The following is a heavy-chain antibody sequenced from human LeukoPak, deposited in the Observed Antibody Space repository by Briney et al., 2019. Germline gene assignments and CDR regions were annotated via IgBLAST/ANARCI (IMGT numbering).Heavy chain of an antibody. D-gene: IGHD3-10*01. Sequence: ASVEVSCKASGYTFTSYGISWVRQAPGQGLEWMGWISAYNGNTNYAQKLQGRVTMTTDTSTSTAYMELRSLRSDDTAVYYCARDSLLWFGELEGYFDYWGQGTLVTVSS. CDR2: ISAYNGNT. CDR1: GYTFTSYG. V-gene: IGHV1-18*01. J-gene: IGHJ4*02. CDR3: ARDSLLWFGELEGYFDY.